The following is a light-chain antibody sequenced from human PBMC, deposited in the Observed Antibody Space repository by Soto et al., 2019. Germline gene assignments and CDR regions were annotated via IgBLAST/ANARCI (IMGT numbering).Light chain of an antibody. CDR2: GAS. Sequence: EIVLTQSPGTLSLSPGERATLSCRASQSVSSSYLAWYQQKPGQAPRLLIYGASSRATGILDRFSGSGSGTDFTLTISRLEPEDFAVYYCQQFGSSPFTFGGGTKVEI. CDR1: QSVSSSY. V-gene: IGKV3-20*01. CDR3: QQFGSSPFT. J-gene: IGKJ4*01.